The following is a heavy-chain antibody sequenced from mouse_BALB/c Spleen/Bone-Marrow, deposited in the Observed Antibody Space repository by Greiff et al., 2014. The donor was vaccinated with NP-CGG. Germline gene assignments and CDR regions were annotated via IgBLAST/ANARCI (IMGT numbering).Heavy chain of an antibody. D-gene: IGHD1-2*01. CDR2: ISSNGGST. Sequence: EVKLVESGGGLVQPGGSLRLSCAASGFTFSTYGMSWVRQTPDKRLELVATISSNGGSTYYPDSVKGRFTISRDNAKNTLYLQMTSLKSEDTAMYYDARNNYGYEKYPDCWGQGTTLTVSS. J-gene: IGHJ2*01. V-gene: IGHV5-6-3*01. CDR1: GFTFSTYG. CDR3: ARNNYGYEKYPDC.